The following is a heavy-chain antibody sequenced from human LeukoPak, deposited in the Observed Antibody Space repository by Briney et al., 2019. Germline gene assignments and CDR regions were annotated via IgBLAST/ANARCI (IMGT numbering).Heavy chain of an antibody. CDR1: GASISNYY. CDR3: ARDPAGYDGNPYHRFDH. V-gene: IGHV4-4*09. D-gene: IGHD4-23*01. CDR2: IHTSGAS. J-gene: IGHJ5*02. Sequence: SETLSLTRTVSGASISNYYWSWIRQTPEKGLEWMGHIHTSGASRYYPSLESRLTLSIDTSRNHLSLKLTSLTAADTAVYYCARDPAGYDGNPYHRFDHWGQGSLVTVSS.